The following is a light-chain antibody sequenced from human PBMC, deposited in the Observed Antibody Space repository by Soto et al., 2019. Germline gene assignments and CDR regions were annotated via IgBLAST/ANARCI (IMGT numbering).Light chain of an antibody. Sequence: ETVLTQSPATLSLSPGERATLSCRASRSISTYLAWYQQKPGQAPRLLISDASNRATGIPARFSGSGFGTDFTLTISSLEPEDFAVYYCQHRSEWPVSFGQGTRLETK. CDR1: RSISTY. CDR2: DAS. CDR3: QHRSEWPVS. J-gene: IGKJ5*01. V-gene: IGKV3-11*01.